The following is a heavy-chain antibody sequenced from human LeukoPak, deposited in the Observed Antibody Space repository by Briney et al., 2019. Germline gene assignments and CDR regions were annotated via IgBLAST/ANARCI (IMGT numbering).Heavy chain of an antibody. J-gene: IGHJ4*02. CDR3: ARGYLSYGSGSYKIDY. CDR1: GFTFSTYE. D-gene: IGHD3-10*01. CDR2: ISSGNDPI. Sequence: GGPLRLSCAASGFTFSTYEMNWVRHAPGKGLEGVSYISSGNDPIYYADSVKGSFTISRDNAKNSLYLQMNSLRAEDTAVYYCARGYLSYGSGSYKIDYWGQGTLVTVSS. V-gene: IGHV3-48*03.